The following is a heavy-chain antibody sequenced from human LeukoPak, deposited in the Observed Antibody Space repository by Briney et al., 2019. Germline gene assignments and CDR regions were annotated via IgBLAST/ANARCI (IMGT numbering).Heavy chain of an antibody. V-gene: IGHV3-21*01. D-gene: IGHD5-24*01. J-gene: IGHJ4*02. CDR2: ISSSSSYI. CDR3: AREGDGYIPDY. CDR1: GFTFSSYS. Sequence: GGSLRLSCAGSGFTFSSYSMSWVRQAPGKGLEWVSSISSSSSYIYYADSVKGRFTISRDNAKNSLYLQMNSLRAEDTAVYYCAREGDGYIPDYWGQGTLVTVSS.